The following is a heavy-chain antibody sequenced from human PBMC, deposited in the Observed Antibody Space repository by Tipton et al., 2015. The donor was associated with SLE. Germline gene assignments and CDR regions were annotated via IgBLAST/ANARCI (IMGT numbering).Heavy chain of an antibody. CDR2: IYTSGST. CDR3: AREASIDYHYYMDV. CDR1: GGSISSYY. J-gene: IGHJ6*03. Sequence: TLSLTCTVSGGSISSYYWSWIRQPAGKGLEWIGRIYTSGSTNYNPSLKSRVTMSVDTSKNQFSLKLSSVTAADTAVYYCAREASIDYHYYMDVWGKGTAVTVSS. D-gene: IGHD2/OR15-2a*01. V-gene: IGHV4-4*07.